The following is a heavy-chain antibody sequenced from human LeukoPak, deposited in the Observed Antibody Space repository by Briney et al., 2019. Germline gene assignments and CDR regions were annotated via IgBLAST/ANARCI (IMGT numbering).Heavy chain of an antibody. J-gene: IGHJ5*01. CDR1: GFTFSTYA. V-gene: IGHV3-23*01. D-gene: IGHD1-26*01. CDR3: AKGSSGSWFES. Sequence: GGSLRLSCAASGFTFSTYAMSWVRQAPGKGLEWVSAMSGNGVTTYYADSVKGRFTISRDISKNTLYLQMNSLRVGDTAVYYCAKGSSGSWFESWGQGTLVTVSS. CDR2: MSGNGVTT.